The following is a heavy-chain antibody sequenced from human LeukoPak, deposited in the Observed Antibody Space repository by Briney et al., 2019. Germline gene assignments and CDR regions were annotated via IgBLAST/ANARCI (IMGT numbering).Heavy chain of an antibody. Sequence: GGSLRLSCAASGFTFSSHSMNWVRQAPGKGLEWVAVIWYDGSNKYYADSVKGRFTISRDNSKNTLHLQMNSLRAEDTAVYYCARNQDYGVYNSVGAFDIWGKGTMVTVSS. J-gene: IGHJ3*02. CDR1: GFTFSSHS. D-gene: IGHD4-17*01. CDR3: ARNQDYGVYNSVGAFDI. V-gene: IGHV3-33*08. CDR2: IWYDGSNK.